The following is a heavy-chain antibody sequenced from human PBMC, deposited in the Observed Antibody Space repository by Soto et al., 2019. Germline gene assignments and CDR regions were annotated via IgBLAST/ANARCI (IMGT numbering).Heavy chain of an antibody. CDR2: IIPILGIA. Sequence: VASVKVSCKASGGTFSSYTISWVRQAPGQGLEWMGRIIPILGIANYAQKFQGRVTITADTSTSTAYMELSSLRSEDTAVYYCARVGYCSSTSCFDYWGQGTLVTVSS. J-gene: IGHJ4*02. D-gene: IGHD2-2*01. V-gene: IGHV1-69*02. CDR3: ARVGYCSSTSCFDY. CDR1: GGTFSSYT.